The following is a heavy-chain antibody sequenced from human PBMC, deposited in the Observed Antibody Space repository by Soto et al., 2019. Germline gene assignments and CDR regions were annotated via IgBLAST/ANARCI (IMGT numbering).Heavy chain of an antibody. CDR1: GFTFDDYA. V-gene: IGHV3-9*01. Sequence: EVQLVESGGGLVQPGRSLRLSCAASGFTFDDYAMHWVRQAPGKGLEWVSGISGNSGSIGDADSVKGRFTISRDNAKKSLYLQMNRLRAEDTALNYCAKDMVGMITFGGVIGGVSVGYYYYMDVWGKGTTVTVSS. D-gene: IGHD3-16*02. CDR3: AKDMVGMITFGGVIGGVSVGYYYYMDV. CDR2: ISGNSGSI. J-gene: IGHJ6*03.